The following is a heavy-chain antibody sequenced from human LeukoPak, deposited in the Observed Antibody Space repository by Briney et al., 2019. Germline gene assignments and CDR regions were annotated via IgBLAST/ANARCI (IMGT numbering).Heavy chain of an antibody. CDR2: IKSDGTYI. CDR3: IRDDGNYGIDY. V-gene: IGHV3-74*01. J-gene: IGHJ4*02. CDR1: GFTFSSYS. D-gene: IGHD1-7*01. Sequence: PGGSLRLSCAASGFTFSSYSMNWVRQAPGKGLVWVSRIKSDGTYIDYMDSVKGRFTISRDNAKNTLFLQMNSLRADDTAVYYCIRDDGNYGIDYWGQGTLVTVSS.